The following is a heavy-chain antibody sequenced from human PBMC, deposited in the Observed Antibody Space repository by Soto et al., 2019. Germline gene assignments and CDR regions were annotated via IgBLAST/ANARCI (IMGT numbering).Heavy chain of an antibody. CDR1: GCSISSSSSY. Sequence: SETLSLTCTFSGCSISSSSSYWGWIRQPPGKGLEWVGSIYYSGSTNYNPSLKSRVTISVDTSKNQFSLKLSSVTAADTAVYYCARSLDIVATGWVYFDYWGQGTLVTVSS. J-gene: IGHJ4*02. D-gene: IGHD5-12*01. CDR3: ARSLDIVATGWVYFDY. CDR2: IYYSGST. V-gene: IGHV4-39*07.